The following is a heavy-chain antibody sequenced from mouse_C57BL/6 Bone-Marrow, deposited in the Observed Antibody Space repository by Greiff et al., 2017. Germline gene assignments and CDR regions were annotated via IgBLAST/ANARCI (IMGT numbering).Heavy chain of an antibody. CDR2: IHPNSGST. CDR1: GYTFTSYW. Sequence: VQLQQPGAELVKPGASVKLSCKASGYTFTSYWMHWVKQRPGQGLEWIGMIHPNSGSTNYNEKFKSKATLTVDKSSSTAYMQLSSLTSEDSAVXYCARPHYYGSSLDYWGQGTTLTVAS. CDR3: ARPHYYGSSLDY. J-gene: IGHJ2*01. V-gene: IGHV1-64*01. D-gene: IGHD1-1*01.